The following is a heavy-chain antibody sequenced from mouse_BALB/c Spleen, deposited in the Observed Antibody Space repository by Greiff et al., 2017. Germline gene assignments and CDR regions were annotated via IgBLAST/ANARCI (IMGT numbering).Heavy chain of an antibody. CDR2: ISSGSSTI. D-gene: IGHD2-4*01. Sequence: EVKVVESGGGLVQPGGSRKLSCAASGFTFSSFGMHWVRQAPEKGLEWVAYISSGSSTIYYADTVKGRFTISRDNPKNTLFLQMTSLRSEDTAMYYCARSYDSDYWGQGTTLTVSS. CDR3: ARSYDSDY. V-gene: IGHV5-17*02. J-gene: IGHJ2*01. CDR1: GFTFSSFG.